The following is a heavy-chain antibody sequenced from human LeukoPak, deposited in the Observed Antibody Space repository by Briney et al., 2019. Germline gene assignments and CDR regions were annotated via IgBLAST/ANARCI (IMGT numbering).Heavy chain of an antibody. CDR1: GVTFSSHA. D-gene: IGHD6-19*01. J-gene: IGHJ4*02. CDR2: ISDNGGST. Sequence: TGGSLRLSCSASGVTFSSHAMHWVRQAPGKGLEYVSGISDNGGSTFYADSVKGRFTISRDNSKNTLYFQMSSLRGEDTAVYYCYISGWTEDIDNWGQGTLVTVSS. CDR3: YISGWTEDIDN. V-gene: IGHV3-64D*06.